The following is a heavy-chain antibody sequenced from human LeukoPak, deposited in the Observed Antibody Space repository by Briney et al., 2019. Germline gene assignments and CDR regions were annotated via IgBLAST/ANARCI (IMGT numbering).Heavy chain of an antibody. Sequence: GGSLRLSCAASDFKIRNYYISWVRQAPGKGLEWVSVISGGGDTSYSDSVKGRFTISRHTSKNTVFLQMNKLRVEDTAVYFCARGFHSYGLSYYFDYWGQGTGVTVSS. V-gene: IGHV3-53*01. CDR2: ISGGGDT. CDR1: DFKIRNYY. D-gene: IGHD5-18*01. J-gene: IGHJ4*02. CDR3: ARGFHSYGLSYYFDY.